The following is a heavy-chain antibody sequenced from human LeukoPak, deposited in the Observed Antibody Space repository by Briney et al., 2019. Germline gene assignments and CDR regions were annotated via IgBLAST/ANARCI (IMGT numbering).Heavy chain of an antibody. V-gene: IGHV4-4*07. D-gene: IGHD3-9*01. CDR3: ARTYYDILTGIYYYMDV. CDR1: GGSISSYY. CDR2: IYTSGST. J-gene: IGHJ6*03. Sequence: SETLSLTCTVSGGSISSYYWSWIRQPAGKGLEWIGRIYTSGSTNYNPSLKSRVTMSVDTSKNQFSLKLSSVTAADTAVYYCARTYYDILTGIYYYMDVWGKGTTVTISS.